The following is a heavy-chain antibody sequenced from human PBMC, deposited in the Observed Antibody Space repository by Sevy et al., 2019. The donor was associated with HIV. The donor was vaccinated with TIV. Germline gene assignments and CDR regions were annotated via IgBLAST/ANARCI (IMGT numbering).Heavy chain of an antibody. CDR2: INHSGST. CDR1: GGSFSGYY. CDR3: ARGAPGYPFDP. J-gene: IGHJ5*02. Sequence: SETLSLTCAVYGGSFSGYYWSWIRQPPGKGLEWIGEINHSGSTNYNPSLKSRVTISVDTSKNQFSLKLSSVTAADTAVYYCARGAPGYPFDPWGQGTLVTVSS. D-gene: IGHD6-25*01. V-gene: IGHV4-34*01.